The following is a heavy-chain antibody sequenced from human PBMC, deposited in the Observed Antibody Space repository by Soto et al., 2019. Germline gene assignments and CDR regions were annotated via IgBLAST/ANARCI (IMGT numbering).Heavy chain of an antibody. D-gene: IGHD5-18*01. J-gene: IGHJ3*01. Sequence: LRLSCEASGFMFNDYGMHWVRQAPGKGLDWVAVISYDGDNKYYAQSVKGRFTISRDNSKNTLFLHMDSLRHEDTAVYHCVKGDLDTAVVNSPDAFDFWGQGTMVTVSS. V-gene: IGHV3-30*18. CDR1: GFMFNDYG. CDR3: VKGDLDTAVVNSPDAFDF. CDR2: ISYDGDNK.